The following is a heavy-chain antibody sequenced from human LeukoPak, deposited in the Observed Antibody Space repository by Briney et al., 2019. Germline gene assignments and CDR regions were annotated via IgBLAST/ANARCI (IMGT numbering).Heavy chain of an antibody. CDR1: GGSISSYY. Sequence: SETLSLTCTVSGGSISSYYWSWIRQPPGKGLEWIGYIYYSGSTNYNPSLKSRVTISIDTSKNQFSLKLSSETAADTAVYYCARHLVGADFDYWGQGTLVTVSS. D-gene: IGHD1-26*01. CDR3: ARHLVGADFDY. J-gene: IGHJ4*02. CDR2: IYYSGST. V-gene: IGHV4-59*08.